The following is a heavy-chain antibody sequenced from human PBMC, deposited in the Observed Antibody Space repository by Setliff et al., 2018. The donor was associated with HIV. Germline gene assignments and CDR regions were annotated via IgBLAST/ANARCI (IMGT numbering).Heavy chain of an antibody. CDR3: AGESALTGQSD. Sequence: SETLSLTCAVSGASISDVIWWSWVRHSPGKGLEWIGEMHHSGTTKYNTSLKSRVTISLDKSRNQFSLQVTSMTAADTAVYYCAGESALTGQSDWGQGTPVTVSS. J-gene: IGHJ4*02. D-gene: IGHD3-9*01. V-gene: IGHV4-4*02. CDR1: GASISDVIW. CDR2: MHHSGTT.